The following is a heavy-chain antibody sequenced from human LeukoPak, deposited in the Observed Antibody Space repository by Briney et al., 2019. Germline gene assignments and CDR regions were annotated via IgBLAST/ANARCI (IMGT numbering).Heavy chain of an antibody. V-gene: IGHV3-30*04. Sequence: PGTSLRLSCAASGFTFSYYAMHWVRQAPGKGLEWVAVLSYDGNNKYYADSVKGRFTISRDNSKNTLYLQMNSLRAEDTAVYYCAKDYGIAARPDLVDYWGQGTLVTVSS. J-gene: IGHJ4*02. CDR3: AKDYGIAARPDLVDY. CDR2: LSYDGNNK. D-gene: IGHD6-6*01. CDR1: GFTFSYYA.